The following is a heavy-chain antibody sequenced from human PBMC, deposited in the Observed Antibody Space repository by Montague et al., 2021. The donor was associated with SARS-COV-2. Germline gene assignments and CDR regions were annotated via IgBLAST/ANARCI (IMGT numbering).Heavy chain of an antibody. J-gene: IGHJ3*01. D-gene: IGHD3-3*01. CDR3: ARGQATIFVVVIMLHDAEGFDV. Sequence: SETLSLTCAVYGGSFSNYYWRWIRQPPGKGLEWIGEINHSGSTNYNPSLKSRVSISVDKSKNQISLKLTSVTAADTATYYCARGQATIFVVVIMLHDAEGFDVWGQGTTVTVSS. CDR2: INHSGST. V-gene: IGHV4-34*01. CDR1: GGSFSNYY.